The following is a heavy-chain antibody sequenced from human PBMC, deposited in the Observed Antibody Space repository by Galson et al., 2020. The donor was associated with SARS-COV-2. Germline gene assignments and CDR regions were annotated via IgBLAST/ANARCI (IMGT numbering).Heavy chain of an antibody. CDR1: GFTVSSSY. Sequence: GGSLRLSCAASGFTVSSSYISWVRQAPGKGLEWVSLLYPNYNRFYADSVKGRFTISRDNSRNTLFLQMNSLRAEDTAVYYCLKEGDTINQDYWGQGTLVTVSS. CDR2: LYPNYNR. D-gene: IGHD3-10*01. CDR3: LKEGDTINQDY. J-gene: IGHJ4*02. V-gene: IGHV3-53*01.